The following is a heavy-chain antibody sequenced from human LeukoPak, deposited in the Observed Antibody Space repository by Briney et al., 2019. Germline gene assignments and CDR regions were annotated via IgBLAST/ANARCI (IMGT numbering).Heavy chain of an antibody. CDR3: AREPVPNIVGATGGFDY. J-gene: IGHJ4*02. CDR1: GGSISSYY. CDR2: IYYSGST. D-gene: IGHD1-26*01. Sequence: SETLSLTCTVSGGSISSYYWSWIRQPPGKGLEWIGYIYYSGSTNYNPSLKSRVTISVDTSKNQFSLKLSSVTAADTAVYYCAREPVPNIVGATGGFDYWGQGTRVTVSS. V-gene: IGHV4-59*12.